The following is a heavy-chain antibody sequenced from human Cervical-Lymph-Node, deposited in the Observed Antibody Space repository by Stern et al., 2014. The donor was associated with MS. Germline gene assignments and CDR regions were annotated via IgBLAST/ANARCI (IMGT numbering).Heavy chain of an antibody. J-gene: IGHJ4*02. CDR1: GFSFRTYG. V-gene: IGHV3-30*18. CDR2: ISYDGSNK. Sequence: QVQLVESGGGVVQPGRSLRLSCAVSGFSFRTYGMHWVRQAPDKGLEWVAVISYDGSNKYYADSVRGRFTIARDNSRDTLYLQMNSLRAEDTAVYYCAKGGGYKYYSDYWGQGTLVTVSS. D-gene: IGHD5-24*01. CDR3: AKGGGYKYYSDY.